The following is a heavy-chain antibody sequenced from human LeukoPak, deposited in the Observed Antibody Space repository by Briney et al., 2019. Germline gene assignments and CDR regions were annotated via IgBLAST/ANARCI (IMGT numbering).Heavy chain of an antibody. CDR3: ARDEFVADRALDY. Sequence: GRSLRLSCAASGFIFSSYGMHWVRQAPGKGLEWVAVIWYDGSNKYYADSVKGRFTISRDNSKNTLYLQINSLRAEDTAVYYCARDEFVADRALDYWGQGTLGIVSS. CDR1: GFIFSSYG. D-gene: IGHD3-10*01. V-gene: IGHV3-33*01. CDR2: IWYDGSNK. J-gene: IGHJ4*02.